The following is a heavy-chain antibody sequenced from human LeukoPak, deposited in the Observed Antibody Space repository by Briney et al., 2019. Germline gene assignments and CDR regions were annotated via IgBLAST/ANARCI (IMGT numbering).Heavy chain of an antibody. V-gene: IGHV3-11*03. CDR3: ARNAYGAQTPSDV. D-gene: IGHD4-17*01. CDR2: INPTSGYT. J-gene: IGHJ6*02. CDR1: GGSISNYY. Sequence: PSETLSLTCAVSGGSISNYYWSWIRQPPGKGLEWLSYINPTSGYTPYADSVRGRFTISRDNAKNSLYLQMNSLRAEDTAVYYCARNAYGAQTPSDVWGQGTTVTVSS.